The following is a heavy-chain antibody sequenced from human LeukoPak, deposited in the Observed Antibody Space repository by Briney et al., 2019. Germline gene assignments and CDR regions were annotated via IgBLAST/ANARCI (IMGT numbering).Heavy chain of an antibody. J-gene: IGHJ4*02. CDR3: ARVNGDYGGVLYY. Sequence: SVKVSCKASGGIFSTYAMMWLRQAPGQGLEWLGGIIPVFETGTYAQKFQGRVSITRDESTDTAYMELRSLRSDDTAVYYCARVNGDYGGVLYYWGQGTLVTVSS. CDR2: IIPVFETG. D-gene: IGHD4-17*01. V-gene: IGHV1-69*05. CDR1: GGIFSTYA.